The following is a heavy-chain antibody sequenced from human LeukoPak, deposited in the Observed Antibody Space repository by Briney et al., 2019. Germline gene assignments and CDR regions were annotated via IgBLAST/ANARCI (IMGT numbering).Heavy chain of an antibody. CDR2: ISSSSSTI. CDR3: ARDPLYYDFWSGPDAFDI. CDR1: GFTFSSYS. D-gene: IGHD3-3*01. Sequence: PGGSLRLSCAASGFTFSSYSMNWVRQAPGKGLEWVSYISSSSSTIYYADSVKGRFTISRDNAKNSLYLQMNSLRAEDTAVYYCARDPLYYDFWSGPDAFDIWGQGTMVTVSS. V-gene: IGHV3-48*01. J-gene: IGHJ3*02.